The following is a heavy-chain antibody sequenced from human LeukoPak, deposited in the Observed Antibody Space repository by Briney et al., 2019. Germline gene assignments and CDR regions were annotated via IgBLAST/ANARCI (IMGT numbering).Heavy chain of an antibody. Sequence: GGSLRLSSTASGFICSDYAMSWARQAPGKGLEWVAGISSSGSGGNTYYADSVKGRFTISRDTSKNILFLQMNTLRAEDTANYYCAKDRTVGASYWYFDLWGRGTLVTVSS. CDR2: ISSSGSGGNT. J-gene: IGHJ2*01. CDR1: GFICSDYA. CDR3: AKDRTVGASYWYFDL. V-gene: IGHV3-23*01. D-gene: IGHD1-26*01.